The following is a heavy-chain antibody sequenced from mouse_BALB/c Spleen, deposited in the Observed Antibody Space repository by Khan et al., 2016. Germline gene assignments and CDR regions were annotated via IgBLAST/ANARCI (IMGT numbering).Heavy chain of an antibody. CDR3: ARAPPRWYFDV. CDR1: GYSITSDYA. Sequence: VQLKESGPGLVKPSQSLSLTCTVTGYSITSDYAWNWIRQFPGNKLEWMGYISYSGSTSYNPSLKSRTSITRDTSKNQFFLQLNSVTTEDTATYYCARAPPRWYFDVWGAGTTVTVSS. CDR2: ISYSGST. V-gene: IGHV3-2*02. J-gene: IGHJ1*01.